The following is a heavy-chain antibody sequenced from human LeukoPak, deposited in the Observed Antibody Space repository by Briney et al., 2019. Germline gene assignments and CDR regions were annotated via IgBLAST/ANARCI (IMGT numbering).Heavy chain of an antibody. Sequence: ASVKVSCKASGYTFTSYGISWVRQAPGQGLEWMGWISAYNGNTNYAQKLQGRVTMTTDTSTSTAYMELRSLRSDDTAVYYCARTPGDFCSGYNGNYYYYMDVWGKGTTVTVSS. CDR3: ARTPGDFCSGYNGNYYYYMDV. J-gene: IGHJ6*03. V-gene: IGHV1-18*01. D-gene: IGHD3-3*01. CDR2: ISAYNGNT. CDR1: GYTFTSYG.